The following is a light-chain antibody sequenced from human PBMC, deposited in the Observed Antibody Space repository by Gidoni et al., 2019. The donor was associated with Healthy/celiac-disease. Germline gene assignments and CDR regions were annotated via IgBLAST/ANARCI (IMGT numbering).Light chain of an antibody. V-gene: IGLV3-1*01. CDR3: QAWDSSTVV. CDR1: KLGDKY. J-gene: IGLJ2*01. CDR2: QDS. Sequence: YELTQPPSVSVSPGQTASITCSGDKLGDKYACWYQQKPGQSPVLVIYQDSKRPSGIPERFSGSNSGNTATLTISGTQAMDEADYYCQAWDSSTVVFGGGTKLTVL.